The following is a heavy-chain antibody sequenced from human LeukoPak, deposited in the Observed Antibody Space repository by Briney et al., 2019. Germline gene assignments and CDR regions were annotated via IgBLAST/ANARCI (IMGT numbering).Heavy chain of an antibody. Sequence: GGSLRLSCVASGFTFSNYAMHWVRQTPGKGLEYVSGINGNGGSALYTNSVKGRFTISRDNSRHTLYLQMGSLRTEDMGVYYCARAPTVTAESAFGYWGQGTLVTVSS. D-gene: IGHD4-17*01. CDR2: INGNGGSA. J-gene: IGHJ4*02. CDR1: GFTFSNYA. V-gene: IGHV3-64*01. CDR3: ARAPTVTAESAFGY.